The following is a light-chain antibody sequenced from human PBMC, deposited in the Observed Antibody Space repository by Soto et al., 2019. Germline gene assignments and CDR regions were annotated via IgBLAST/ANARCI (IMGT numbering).Light chain of an antibody. J-gene: IGLJ2*01. V-gene: IGLV3-1*01. CDR3: QAWDSGTVV. Sequence: SYELTQPPSVSVSPGQTASITCSGDKLGDKYACWYQQKPGQSPVVVIYQDTKRPSGIPERFSGSNSGNTATLTISGTQAMDESDYYCQAWDSGTVVFGGGTKLTVL. CDR1: KLGDKY. CDR2: QDT.